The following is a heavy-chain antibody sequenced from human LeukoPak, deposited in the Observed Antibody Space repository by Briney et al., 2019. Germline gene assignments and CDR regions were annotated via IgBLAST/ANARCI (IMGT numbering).Heavy chain of an antibody. D-gene: IGHD2-2*02. Sequence: GGSLRLSCAASGFTFSSYAMSWVRRAPGKGLEWVSAISGSGGSTYYADSVKGRFTISRDNSKNTLYLQMNSLRAEDTAVYYGYCSSTSCYTWGQGTLVTVSS. CDR1: GFTFSSYA. CDR2: ISGSGGST. J-gene: IGHJ4*02. CDR3: YCSSTSCYT. V-gene: IGHV3-23*01.